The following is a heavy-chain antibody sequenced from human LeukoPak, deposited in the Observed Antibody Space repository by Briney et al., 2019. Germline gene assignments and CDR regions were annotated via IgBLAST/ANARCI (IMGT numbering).Heavy chain of an antibody. J-gene: IGHJ4*02. Sequence: ASVKVSCKASGGTFSSYAISWVRQAPGQGLEWMGGIIPIFGTANYAQKFQGRVTMTEDTSTDTAYMELSSLRSEDTAVYYCATDRRGYSYALTFDYWGQGTLVTVSS. D-gene: IGHD5-18*01. V-gene: IGHV1-69*06. CDR1: GGTFSSYA. CDR2: IIPIFGTA. CDR3: ATDRRGYSYALTFDY.